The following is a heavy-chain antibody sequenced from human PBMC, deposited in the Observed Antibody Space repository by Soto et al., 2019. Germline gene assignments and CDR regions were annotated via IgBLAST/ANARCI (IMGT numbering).Heavy chain of an antibody. D-gene: IGHD3-16*02. CDR2: ISYDGSDK. CDR1: GFTFNFYA. Sequence: QVQLVESGGGVVQPGRCLRLSCTASGFTFNFYAMHWVRQAPGKGLEWVAVISYDGSDKYYADSVRGRFTISRDNSTNTLNLQMNSLRTDDTAVYYCAKGLGELSPESYDYWGQGTLITVSS. CDR3: AKGLGELSPESYDY. J-gene: IGHJ4*02. V-gene: IGHV3-30*18.